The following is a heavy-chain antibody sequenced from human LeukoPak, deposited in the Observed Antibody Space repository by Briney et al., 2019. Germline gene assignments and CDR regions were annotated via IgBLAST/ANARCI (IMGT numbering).Heavy chain of an antibody. V-gene: IGHV3-48*01. CDR2: ISSSSSTI. J-gene: IGHJ6*03. CDR1: GFSFSTYS. CDR3: ARVYRPVVLAAWDHYYYMDV. Sequence: PGGSLRLSCAASGFSFSTYSMNWVRQAPGKGLEWVSYISSSSSTIYYPDSVKGRFTISRDNAKNSLYLQMNSLRAEDTAVYYCARVYRPVVLAAWDHYYYMDVWGKGTTVTVSS. D-gene: IGHD2-2*01.